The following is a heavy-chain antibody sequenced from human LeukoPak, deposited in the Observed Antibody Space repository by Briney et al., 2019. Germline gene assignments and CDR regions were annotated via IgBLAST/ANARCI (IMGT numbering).Heavy chain of an antibody. CDR1: GFTFSSYA. Sequence: PGGSLRLSCAASGFTFSSYAMHWVRQAPGKGLEGVAVISYDGSNKYYADSVKGRFTISRDNSKNTLYLQMNSLRAEDTAVYYCARTGYSSGWYNYYYYMDVWGKGTTVTVSS. D-gene: IGHD6-19*01. J-gene: IGHJ6*03. CDR3: ARTGYSSGWYNYYYYMDV. V-gene: IGHV3-30*01. CDR2: ISYDGSNK.